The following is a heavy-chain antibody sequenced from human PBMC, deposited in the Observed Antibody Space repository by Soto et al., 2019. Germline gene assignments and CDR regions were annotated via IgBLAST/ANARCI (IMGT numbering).Heavy chain of an antibody. V-gene: IGHV1-69*01. D-gene: IGHD3-16*01. CDR2: IIPVFDKA. J-gene: IGHJ3*02. CDR3: ARLRRDWGDAFDI. Sequence: QVQLVQSGADVKKPGSSVKVSCKTSGGPFGSSAISWVRQAPAQGLEWMGEIIPVFDKANYAQNFQGRLTITADEPTGTVFMQLSSVRSEDTAVYFCARLRRDWGDAFDIWGLGAFVTVSS. CDR1: GGPFGSSA.